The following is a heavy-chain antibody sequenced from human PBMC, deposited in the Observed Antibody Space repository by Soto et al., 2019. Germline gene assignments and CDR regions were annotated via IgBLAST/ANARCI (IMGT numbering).Heavy chain of an antibody. CDR3: ARRYGPGFDY. CDR1: GCSISSYY. CDR2: IYYSGST. J-gene: IGHJ4*02. Sequence: SETLSLTCTVSGCSISSYYWSWIRQPPGKGLEWIGYIYYSGSTNYNPSLKSRVTISVDTSKNQFSLKLSSVTAADTAVYYCARRYGPGFDYWGQGTLVTVSS. D-gene: IGHD4-17*01. V-gene: IGHV4-59*08.